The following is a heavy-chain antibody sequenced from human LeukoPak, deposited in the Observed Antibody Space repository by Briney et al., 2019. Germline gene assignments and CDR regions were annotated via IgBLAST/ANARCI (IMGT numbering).Heavy chain of an antibody. J-gene: IGHJ4*02. CDR3: ARDATVGVPGTLYFDH. D-gene: IGHD6-19*01. CDR1: GFSFSTYE. Sequence: GGSLRLSCAASGFSFSTYEMNWVRQAPGKGLEWVSYIDATSGTIHYGDSVKGRFTISRDNAKNSLYLQMNSLRVEDTAVYYCARDATVGVPGTLYFDHWGQGILVTVSS. CDR2: IDATSGTI. V-gene: IGHV3-48*03.